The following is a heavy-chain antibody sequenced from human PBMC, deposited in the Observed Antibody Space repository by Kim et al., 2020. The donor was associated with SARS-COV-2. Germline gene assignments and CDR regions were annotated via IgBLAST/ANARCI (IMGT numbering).Heavy chain of an antibody. V-gene: IGHV4-4*02. CDR2: IYHSGST. CDR1: GGSISSSNW. CDR3: ARASRLFVLNGLKSRREKEWAFNI. D-gene: IGHD3-3*01. J-gene: IGHJ3*02. Sequence: SETLSLTCAASGGSISSSNWWSWVRQPPGKGLEWIGEIYHSGSTNYNPSLKSRVTISVDKSKNQFSLKLSSVTAADTAVYYCARASRLFVLNGLKSRREKEWAFNIWGQGTMVTVSS.